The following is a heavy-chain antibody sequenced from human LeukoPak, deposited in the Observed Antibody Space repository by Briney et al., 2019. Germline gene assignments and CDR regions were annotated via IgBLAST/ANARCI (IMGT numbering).Heavy chain of an antibody. CDR1: GGSISSSSYY. V-gene: IGHV4-39*01. CDR2: IYYNGST. J-gene: IGHJ5*02. Sequence: PSETLSLTCTVSGGSISSSSYYWGWIRQPPGKGLEWIGSIYYNGSTYYNPSLKSRVTISVDTSKNQFSQKLSSVTAADTAVYYCAAEGFYPLNWFDPWGQGTLVTVSS. CDR3: AAEGFYPLNWFDP. D-gene: IGHD2/OR15-2a*01.